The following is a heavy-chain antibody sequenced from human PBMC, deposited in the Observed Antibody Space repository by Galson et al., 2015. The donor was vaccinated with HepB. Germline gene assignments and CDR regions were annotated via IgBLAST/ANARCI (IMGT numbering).Heavy chain of an antibody. V-gene: IGHV3-48*01. D-gene: IGHD1-14*01. J-gene: IGHJ3*02. CDR3: TRSGTSSRGAFDI. CDR2: ISSGSSTI. Sequence: SLRLSYAASGFTFSSYSLNWVRQAPGKGLEWVSYISSGSSTIYYADSVKGRFTISRDNAKNSLYLQMNSLRAEDTAKYYCTRSGTSSRGAFDIWGQGTIVTVSS. CDR1: GFTFSSYS.